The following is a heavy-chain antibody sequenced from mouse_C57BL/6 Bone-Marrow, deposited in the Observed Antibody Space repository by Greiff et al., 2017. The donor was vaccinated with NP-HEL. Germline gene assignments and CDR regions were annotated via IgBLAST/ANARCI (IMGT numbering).Heavy chain of an antibody. CDR3: AREDYGSHMDY. V-gene: IGHV5-4*01. CDR1: GFTFSSYA. Sequence: EVKLMESGGGLVKPGGSLKLFCAASGFTFSSYAMSWVRQTPEKRLEWVATISDGGSYTYYPDNVKGRFTISRDNAKNNLYLQMSHLKSEDTAMYYCAREDYGSHMDYWGQGTSVTVSS. D-gene: IGHD1-1*01. CDR2: ISDGGSYT. J-gene: IGHJ4*01.